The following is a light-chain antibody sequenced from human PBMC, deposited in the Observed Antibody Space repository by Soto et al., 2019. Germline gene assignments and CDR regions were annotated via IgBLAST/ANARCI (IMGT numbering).Light chain of an antibody. J-gene: IGLJ2*01. CDR3: SANTSRSTLV. CDR1: RRDVGAYNL. Sequence: QSVLTQPASVSGSPGQSITISCSGTRRDVGAYNLVSWYQQPPGKAPQLLIYEVRNRPSGISSRFSGSRSGNTASLTISSLLPEDEADYYCSANTSRSTLVFGGGTKLTVL. CDR2: EVR. V-gene: IGLV2-14*01.